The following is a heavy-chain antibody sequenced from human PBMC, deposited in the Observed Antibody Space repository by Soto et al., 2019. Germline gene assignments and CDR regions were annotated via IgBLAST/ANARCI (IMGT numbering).Heavy chain of an antibody. D-gene: IGHD5-12*01. CDR3: VKGKGFSGLVVFAY. CDR1: GFTFDDHA. Sequence: EVQLVESGGGLAQPGRCLRLSCAASGFTFDDHAMHWVRQVPGKGLEWVSGMSWNSDSIGYAESVKGRFTISRDNAQNPLYLEMNSLRHEDTAFYFCVKGKGFSGLVVFAYWGHGVGVTVSS. CDR2: MSWNSDSI. V-gene: IGHV3-9*01. J-gene: IGHJ4*01.